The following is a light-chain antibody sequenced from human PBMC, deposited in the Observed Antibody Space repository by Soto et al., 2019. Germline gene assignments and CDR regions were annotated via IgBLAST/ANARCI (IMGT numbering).Light chain of an antibody. CDR1: QSLVHSAGNTY. V-gene: IGKV2-24*01. Sequence: DIVLTQTPLSSPVTLGQPASISCRSSQSLVHSAGNTYLSWLHQRPGQPPRLLTYTISNRFSGVPDRFSGSGAGTDFTLKISRVEAEDVGVYYCMQTRQFRRTWGQGTKVEIK. CDR2: TIS. J-gene: IGKJ1*01. CDR3: MQTRQFRRT.